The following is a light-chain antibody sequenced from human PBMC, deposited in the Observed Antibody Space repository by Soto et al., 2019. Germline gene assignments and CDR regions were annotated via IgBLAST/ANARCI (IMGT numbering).Light chain of an antibody. J-gene: IGKJ4*01. CDR1: QGISNW. Sequence: DIQMTQSPSSVSASVGDRVSITCRASQGISNWLAWYQQKPGRAPKLLIYTGSSLQSGVPSRFSGTGSGTDFTLTISSLHPEDVATYYCQQANSFPLTCGGGTKVEIK. V-gene: IGKV1-12*01. CDR2: TGS. CDR3: QQANSFPLT.